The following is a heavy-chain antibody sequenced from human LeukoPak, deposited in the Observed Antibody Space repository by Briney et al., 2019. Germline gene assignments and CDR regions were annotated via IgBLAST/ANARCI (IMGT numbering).Heavy chain of an antibody. CDR3: AKDKVYSSGRPYQFDY. V-gene: IGHV3-23*01. J-gene: IGHJ4*02. Sequence: GGSLRLSCAASGFTFSSYAMGWVRQAPGKGLEWVSAISGSGRTTYYADSVKGRFTISRDNSKNTLYLQMNSLRAEDTAVYYCAKDKVYSSGRPYQFDYWGKGTLVTVSS. D-gene: IGHD6-19*01. CDR1: GFTFSSYA. CDR2: ISGSGRTT.